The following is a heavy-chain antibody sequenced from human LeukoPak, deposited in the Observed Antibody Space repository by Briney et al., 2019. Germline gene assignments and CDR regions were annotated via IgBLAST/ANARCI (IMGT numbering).Heavy chain of an antibody. CDR1: EFSVGSNY. D-gene: IGHD1-1*01. CDR3: ARGTARRDRYTAGNY. CDR2: IYSGGST. Sequence: GGSLRLSCAASEFSVGSNYMTWVRQAPGKGLEWVSLIYSGGSTYYADSVKGRFTISRDNSKNTLYLQMNSLRAEDTAVYYCARGTARRDRYTAGNYWGQGTLVTVSS. V-gene: IGHV3-66*01. J-gene: IGHJ4*02.